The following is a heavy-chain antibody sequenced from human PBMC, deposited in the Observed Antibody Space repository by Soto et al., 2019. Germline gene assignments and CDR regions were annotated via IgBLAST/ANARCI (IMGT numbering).Heavy chain of an antibody. CDR2: INWNSGTV. J-gene: IGHJ4*02. CDR3: AKGFRSGWYEGFDY. D-gene: IGHD6-19*01. Sequence: GGSPRLSCAASGFTFDVYAMPWVRQAPGKGLEWVSGINWNSGTVGYADSVKGRFTISRDNAKNSLHLQMNSLRPDDTTLYYCAKGFRSGWYEGFDYWGQGTLVTVSS. V-gene: IGHV3-9*01. CDR1: GFTFDVYA.